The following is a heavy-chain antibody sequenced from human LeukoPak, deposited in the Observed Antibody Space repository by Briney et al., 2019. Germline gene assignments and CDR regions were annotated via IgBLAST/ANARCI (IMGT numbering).Heavy chain of an antibody. CDR1: GYSFITYD. CDR3: ARDGVVGTGIAFDI. CDR2: IIPGNGKT. V-gene: IGHV1-3*01. D-gene: IGHD7-27*01. Sequence: ASVKVSCKASGYSFITYDMYWVRQAPGQRLEWMGWIIPGNGKTKYSQKFQGRVSITRDTSATTVYMDLSSLRSEDTAVYYCARDGVVGTGIAFDIWGQGTMVTASS. J-gene: IGHJ3*02.